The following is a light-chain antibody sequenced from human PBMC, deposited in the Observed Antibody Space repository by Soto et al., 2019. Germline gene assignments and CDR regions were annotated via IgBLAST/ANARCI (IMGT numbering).Light chain of an antibody. CDR2: AAS. Sequence: DIQMTQSPSSLSASVGDRVTISCRASQGISSYLAWYQQKPGEVPKLLIYAASTLQSGVPSRFSGSGSGPDFTLTISSLQPEDVATYYCQNYNSAPLTFGGGTKVDIK. CDR1: QGISSY. V-gene: IGKV1-27*01. CDR3: QNYNSAPLT. J-gene: IGKJ4*01.